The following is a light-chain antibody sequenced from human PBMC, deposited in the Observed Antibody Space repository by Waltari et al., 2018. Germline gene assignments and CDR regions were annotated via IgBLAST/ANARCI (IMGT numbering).Light chain of an antibody. CDR1: SRDVGSYKY. Sequence: QSALTQPPSAAGSPGQSVTISCTGTSRDVGSYKYVSWYQQHPDKAPTLLIYEVSKRASGVPDRFSGSKSGNTASLTVSGLQAEDEADYYCASRGASKVFGGGTKLTVL. V-gene: IGLV2-8*01. CDR2: EVS. CDR3: ASRGASKV. J-gene: IGLJ2*01.